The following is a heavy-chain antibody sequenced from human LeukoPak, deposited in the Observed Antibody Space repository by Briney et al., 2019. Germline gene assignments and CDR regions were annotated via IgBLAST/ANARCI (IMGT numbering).Heavy chain of an antibody. CDR3: ARDYGYSSGWYVGEYYFDY. CDR2: INPSGGST. Sequence: ASVKVSCKASGYTFTSYYMHWVRQAPGQGLEWMGLINPSGGSTSYAQKFQGRVTMTRDTSTSTVYMELSSLRSEDTAVYYCARDYGYSSGWYVGEYYFDYWGQGTLVTVSS. J-gene: IGHJ4*02. D-gene: IGHD6-19*01. V-gene: IGHV1-46*01. CDR1: GYTFTSYY.